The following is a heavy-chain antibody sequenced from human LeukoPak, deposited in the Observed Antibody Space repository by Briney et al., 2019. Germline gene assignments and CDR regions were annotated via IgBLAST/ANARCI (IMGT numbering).Heavy chain of an antibody. CDR2: ISYDGSNK. V-gene: IGHV3-30*04. D-gene: IGHD1-26*01. CDR3: ARCAVGATTWYNWFDP. CDR1: GFTFSSYA. J-gene: IGHJ5*02. Sequence: GGSLRLSCAASGFTFSSYAMHWVRQAPGKGLEWVAVISYDGSNKYYADSVKGRFTISRDNSKNTLYLQMNSLRAEDTAVYYCARCAVGATTWYNWFDPWGQGTLVTVSS.